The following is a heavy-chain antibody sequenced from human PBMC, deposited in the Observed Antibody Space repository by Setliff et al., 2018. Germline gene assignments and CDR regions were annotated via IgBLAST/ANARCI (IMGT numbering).Heavy chain of an antibody. D-gene: IGHD6-13*01. CDR3: ARENIAAED. V-gene: IGHV4-4*07. CDR2: IYSRGNT. J-gene: IGHJ4*02. Sequence: SEPLSLTCTVSGGSIGSYYWTWIRHSAGKGLEWIGRIYSRGNTNYNPSLKSRVTLSVDTSKNLFSLKMTSMTAADTAIYYCARENIAAEDWGQGTLVTVSS. CDR1: GGSIGSYY.